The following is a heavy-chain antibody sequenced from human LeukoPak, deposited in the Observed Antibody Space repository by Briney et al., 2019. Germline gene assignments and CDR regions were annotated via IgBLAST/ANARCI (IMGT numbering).Heavy chain of an antibody. CDR2: IKKDGSKE. D-gene: IGHD6-19*01. CDR3: ARTQLLSAFDI. V-gene: IGHV3-7*01. Sequence: GGSLRLSCAASGFTFSSYWMTWVRQAPGKGLEWVANIKKDGSKENYVDSVKGRFTISRDNAKNSLHLQMNSLRAEDTAVFYCARTQLLSAFDIWGQGTMVTVSS. J-gene: IGHJ3*02. CDR1: GFTFSSYW.